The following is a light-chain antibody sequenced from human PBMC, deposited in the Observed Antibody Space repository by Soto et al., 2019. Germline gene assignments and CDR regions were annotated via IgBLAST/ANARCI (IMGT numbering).Light chain of an antibody. J-gene: IGKJ4*02. Sequence: EIVLTQSPGTLSLSPGDRATLSCRASQSVGRDYLAWFQHKGGQAPRLLVHGASNRATGIPDRFSGSGSGTDFTLIISMLEPEDFAVYYCHQYATDPLTFGGGTKVEI. V-gene: IGKV3-20*01. CDR1: QSVGRDY. CDR2: GAS. CDR3: HQYATDPLT.